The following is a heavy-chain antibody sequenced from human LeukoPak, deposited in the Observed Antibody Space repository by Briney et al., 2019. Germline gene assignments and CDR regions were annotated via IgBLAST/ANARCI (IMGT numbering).Heavy chain of an antibody. Sequence: SETLSLTCAVSGGSISSSNWWSWVRQPPGKGLEWIGEIYHSGSTNYNPSLKSRVTISVDKSKNRFSLKLSSVTAADTAVYYCARDSGGSSSWYLRGWFDPWGQGTLVTVSS. D-gene: IGHD6-13*01. J-gene: IGHJ5*02. CDR2: IYHSGST. V-gene: IGHV4-4*02. CDR3: ARDSGGSSSWYLRGWFDP. CDR1: GGSISSSNW.